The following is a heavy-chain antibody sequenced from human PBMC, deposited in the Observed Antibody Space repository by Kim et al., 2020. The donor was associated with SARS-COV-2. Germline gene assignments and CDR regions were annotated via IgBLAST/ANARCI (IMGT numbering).Heavy chain of an antibody. CDR2: ISSSGSYT. Sequence: GSLRLSCAASGINFSYYYMSWIRQAPGKGLEWVSSISSSGSYTKYADSLKGRFTISRDNAENSLYLEMNSLRPADTAVYYCVRVAVGASSWYYFDSWRQG. J-gene: IGHJ4*02. CDR1: GINFSYYY. V-gene: IGHV3-11*05. CDR3: VRVAVGASSWYYFDS. D-gene: IGHD6-13*01.